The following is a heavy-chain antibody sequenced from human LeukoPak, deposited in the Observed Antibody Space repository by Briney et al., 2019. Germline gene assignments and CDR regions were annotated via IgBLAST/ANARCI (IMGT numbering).Heavy chain of an antibody. V-gene: IGHV3-11*04. J-gene: IGHJ3*02. D-gene: IGHD1-7*01. Sequence: GGSLRLSCAASGFAVSSNYMSWVRQAPGKGLEWVSYISSSGSTIYYADSVKGRFTISRDNAKNSLYLQMNSLRAEDTAVYYCAREGIGNFGDAFDIWGQGTMVTVSS. CDR1: GFAVSSNY. CDR2: ISSSGSTI. CDR3: AREGIGNFGDAFDI.